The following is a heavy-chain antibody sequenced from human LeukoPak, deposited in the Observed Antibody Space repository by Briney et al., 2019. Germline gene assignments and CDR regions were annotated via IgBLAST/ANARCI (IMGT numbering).Heavy chain of an antibody. D-gene: IGHD3-10*02. Sequence: GGSLRLSCAASGFTFNTYTMNWVRQAPGKGLEWVSSITASSTAIYSADSVKGRFTISRDNAKNSLYLQMNSLRAEDTAVYYCAELGITMIGGVWGKGTTVTISS. J-gene: IGHJ6*04. V-gene: IGHV3-21*01. CDR2: ITASSTAI. CDR1: GFTFNTYT. CDR3: AELGITMIGGV.